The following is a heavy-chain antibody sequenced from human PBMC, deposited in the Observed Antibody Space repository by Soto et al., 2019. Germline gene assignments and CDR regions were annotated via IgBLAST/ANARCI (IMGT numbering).Heavy chain of an antibody. D-gene: IGHD6-13*01. CDR2: IASDGRDK. J-gene: IGHJ4*02. CDR3: AKDRHIGPAGYYFDY. Sequence: PGGAPRLSCSTPGFPFRSYCMHLVPQAPGKGLEWVTVIASDGRDKKYADSVKGRFTISRDNSKSTLYLQMNSLRAEDTAVYYCAKDRHIGPAGYYFDYWGQGALVTVSS. V-gene: IGHV3-30*18. CDR1: GFPFRSYC.